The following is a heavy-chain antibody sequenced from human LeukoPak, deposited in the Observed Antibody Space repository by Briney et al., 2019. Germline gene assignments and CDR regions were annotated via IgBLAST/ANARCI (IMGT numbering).Heavy chain of an antibody. J-gene: IGHJ6*02. Sequence: GGSLRLSCAASGFTFSSYSMNWVRQAPGKGLEWVSSISSSSSYIYYADSVKGRFTISRDNAKNSLYLQMNSLRAEDTAVYYCARDLGDILIYGMDVWGQGTTVTVSS. CDR3: ARDLGDILIYGMDV. CDR1: GFTFSSYS. V-gene: IGHV3-21*01. D-gene: IGHD2-15*01. CDR2: ISSSSSYI.